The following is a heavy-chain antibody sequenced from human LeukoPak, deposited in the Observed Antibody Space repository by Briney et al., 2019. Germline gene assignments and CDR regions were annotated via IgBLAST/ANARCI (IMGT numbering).Heavy chain of an antibody. D-gene: IGHD3-16*01. Sequence: GGSLRLSCAASGFSFSSYSMNWVRQAPGKGLEWVSSISSSSSYIYYADSVKGRFTISRDNAKNSLYLQMNSLRAEDTAVYYCARDGGSYFDYWGQGTLVTVSS. CDR2: ISSSSSYI. CDR3: ARDGGSYFDY. J-gene: IGHJ4*02. CDR1: GFSFSSYS. V-gene: IGHV3-21*01.